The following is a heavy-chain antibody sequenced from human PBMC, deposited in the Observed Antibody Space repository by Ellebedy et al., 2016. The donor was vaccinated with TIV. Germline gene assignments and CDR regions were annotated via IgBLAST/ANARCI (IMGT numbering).Heavy chain of an antibody. CDR1: GYSISSGNF. Sequence: MPSETLSLTCTVSGYSISSGNFWVWIRQSPGKGLEWIGSIYRSGTTYYNPSLKSRVTISVDTSKNQFSLKLNSVTAADTAVYYCASLSILLAASLDYWGQGIMVTVSS. D-gene: IGHD6-25*01. J-gene: IGHJ4*02. CDR2: IYRSGTT. CDR3: ASLSILLAASLDY. V-gene: IGHV4-38-2*02.